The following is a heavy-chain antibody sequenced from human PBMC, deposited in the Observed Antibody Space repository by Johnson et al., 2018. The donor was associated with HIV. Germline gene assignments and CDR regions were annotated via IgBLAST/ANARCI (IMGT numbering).Heavy chain of an antibody. CDR2: IWYDGSNK. CDR3: ASQLGATGAFDI. Sequence: QVQLVESGGGVVQPGRSLRLSCAASGFNFSSYGMHWVRQAPGKGLEWVAVIWYDGSNKYYADSVKGRFTISRDNSKNTLYLQMNSLRAEDTALYYCASQLGATGAFDIWGQGTMVTVSS. V-gene: IGHV3-33*01. J-gene: IGHJ3*02. D-gene: IGHD1-26*01. CDR1: GFNFSSYG.